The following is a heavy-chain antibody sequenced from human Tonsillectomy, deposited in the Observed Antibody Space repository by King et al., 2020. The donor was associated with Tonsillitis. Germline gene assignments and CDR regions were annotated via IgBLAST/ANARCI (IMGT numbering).Heavy chain of an antibody. V-gene: IGHV3-53*01. J-gene: IGHJ6*02. Sequence: VQLVESGGGLIQPGGSLRLSCAASGFTVSSNYMTWVRQAPGKGLEWVSVIYITGSTYYADSVKGRFIIFRDDSKNTVHLQMNSLKAEDTAVYYCAYDTSGNYSGFDVWGQGTTVTVSS. D-gene: IGHD3-16*01. CDR1: GFTVSSNY. CDR2: IYITGST. CDR3: AYDTSGNYSGFDV.